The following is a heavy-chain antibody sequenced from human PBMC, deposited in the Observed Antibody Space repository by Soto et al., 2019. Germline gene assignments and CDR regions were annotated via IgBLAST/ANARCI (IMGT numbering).Heavy chain of an antibody. CDR2: INHSGST. D-gene: IGHD5-12*01. CDR1: GGSFSGYY. J-gene: IGHJ4*02. V-gene: IGHV4-34*01. CDR3: ARRYGGYDFAY. Sequence: PSETLSLTCAVYGGSFSGYYWSWIRQPPGKGLEWIGEINHSGSTNYNPSLKSRVTISVDTSKNQFSLKLSSVTAADTAVYYCARRYGGYDFAYGGQGTLVTVSS.